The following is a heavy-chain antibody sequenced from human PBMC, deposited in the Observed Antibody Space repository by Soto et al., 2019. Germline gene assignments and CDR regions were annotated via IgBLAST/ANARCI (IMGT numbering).Heavy chain of an antibody. Sequence: EVQVVESGGGLVQPGGSLRLSSVGSGLTFTSHWMNWVRQAPGKGLEWVGNIKPDGSVQNYAASVKGRFYISRDNGRNSVYLQMNGLKVEDTAVYYCAREVFWSAKDYWGQGTLVTVSS. D-gene: IGHD3-3*01. CDR3: AREVFWSAKDY. J-gene: IGHJ4*02. V-gene: IGHV3-7*01. CDR2: IKPDGSVQ. CDR1: GLTFTSHW.